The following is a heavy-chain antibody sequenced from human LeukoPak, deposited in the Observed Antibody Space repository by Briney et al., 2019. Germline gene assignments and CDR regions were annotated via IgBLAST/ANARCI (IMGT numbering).Heavy chain of an antibody. CDR3: AGDPWYSSSWYLGLG. CDR2: IKQEGSEK. CDR1: GSSFSGIG. D-gene: IGHD6-13*01. V-gene: IGHV3-7*01. Sequence: PGGSLRLSCAASGSSFSGIGMHWVRQAPDRGLEWVANIKQEGSEKYYVDSVKGRFTLSRDNAKNSLYLQMNSLRAEDTAVYYCAGDPWYSSSWYLGLGWGEGTLVSVSS. J-gene: IGHJ4*02.